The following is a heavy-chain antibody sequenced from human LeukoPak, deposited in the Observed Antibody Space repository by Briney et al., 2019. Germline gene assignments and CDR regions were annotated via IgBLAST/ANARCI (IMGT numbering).Heavy chain of an antibody. D-gene: IGHD1-26*01. CDR2: ISWNSGSI. CDR3: AKVSDSGSY. J-gene: IGHJ4*02. V-gene: IGHV3-9*01. Sequence: PGGSLRLSCAASGFTFDDYAMHWVRQAPGKGLEWVSGISWNSGSIGYADSVKGRFTISRDNAKNSLYLQMNSLRAEDTALYYCAKVSDSGSYWGQGTLVTVSS. CDR1: GFTFDDYA.